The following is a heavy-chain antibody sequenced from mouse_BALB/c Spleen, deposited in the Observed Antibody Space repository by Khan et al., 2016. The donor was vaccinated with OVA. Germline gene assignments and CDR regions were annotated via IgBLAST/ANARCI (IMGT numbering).Heavy chain of an antibody. CDR2: ISSGGNYT. Sequence: DVMLVESGGGLVQPGGSLKLSCAASGFTFSSYAMSWVRQTPEKRLEWVATISSGGNYTYYPDSVKGRFTISRDNVKSTLDLQMSSLRSEDTAMFYCARPPITTVVATSYWFFDVWGAGTTVTVSS. J-gene: IGHJ1*01. D-gene: IGHD1-1*01. V-gene: IGHV5-9-1*01. CDR3: ARPPITTVVATSYWFFDV. CDR1: GFTFSSYA.